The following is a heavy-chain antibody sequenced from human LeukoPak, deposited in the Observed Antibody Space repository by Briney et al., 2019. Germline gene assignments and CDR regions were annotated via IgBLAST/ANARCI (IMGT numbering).Heavy chain of an antibody. V-gene: IGHV3-23*01. CDR3: VRSLDY. Sequence: GGSLRLSCAASGFPFSTYAMNWVRQAPGKGLEWVSVITGSGGFTQYADSVKGRFTISRDNSKNPVYLQMNSLRVEDTALYYCVRSLDYWGQGTLVTVSS. J-gene: IGHJ4*02. CDR2: ITGSGGFT. CDR1: GFPFSTYA.